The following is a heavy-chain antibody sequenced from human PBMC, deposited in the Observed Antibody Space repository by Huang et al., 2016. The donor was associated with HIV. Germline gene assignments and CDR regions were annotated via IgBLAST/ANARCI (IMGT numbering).Heavy chain of an antibody. CDR1: GFSLTTDGAG. Sequence: QITLKESGPTLVKPTQTLTLTCTFSGFSLTTDGAGVGWIRQPPGKALGWLALIFWDDDKRYSTSMKNRLSITKDTSKNQVVLTMTNMDPVDTATYFCAHRQTYDFWSGSFDSWGQGTLVTVSS. CDR2: IFWDDDK. J-gene: IGHJ4*02. CDR3: AHRQTYDFWSGSFDS. D-gene: IGHD3-3*01. V-gene: IGHV2-5*02.